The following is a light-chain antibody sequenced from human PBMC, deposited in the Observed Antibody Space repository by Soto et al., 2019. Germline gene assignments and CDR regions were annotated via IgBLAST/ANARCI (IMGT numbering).Light chain of an antibody. V-gene: IGKV3-20*01. CDR1: QSVNNNY. J-gene: IGKJ2*01. CDR3: QQFGDSSYT. CDR2: GAS. Sequence: EIVLTQFPGTLSLSPGERATLSCRASQSVNNNYLAWYQQKPGQAPRPLILGASSRATGIPDRFSGSGSGTDFTLTINRLEPEDFAVYYCQQFGDSSYTFGQGTKLEIK.